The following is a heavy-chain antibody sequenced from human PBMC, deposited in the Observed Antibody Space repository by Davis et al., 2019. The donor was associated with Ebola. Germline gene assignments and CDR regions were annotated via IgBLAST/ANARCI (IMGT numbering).Heavy chain of an antibody. CDR1: GFTFSSYS. V-gene: IGHV3-21*01. J-gene: IGHJ6*02. CDR2: ISSSSYI. CDR3: AREIANGHHGMDV. Sequence: GESLKISCAASGFTFSSYSMNWVRQAPGKGLEWVSSISSSSYIYYADSVKGRFTISRDNAKNSLYLHLHSVRAEDTAIYYCAREIANGHHGMDVWGQGTTITVSS. D-gene: IGHD2-8*01.